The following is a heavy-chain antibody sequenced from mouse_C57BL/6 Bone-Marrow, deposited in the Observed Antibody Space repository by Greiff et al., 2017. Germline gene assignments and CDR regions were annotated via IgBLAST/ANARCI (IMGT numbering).Heavy chain of an antibody. J-gene: IGHJ2*01. Sequence: QVQLQPSGAELVRPGASVTLSCKASGYTFTDYEMHWVKQTPVHGLEWIGAIDPEPGGTAYTQKFKVKAILTADNSSRTAYMELRCLTSEDSAVYDCTRVNTTVAPYYFDYWGQGTTLTVSS. V-gene: IGHV1-15*01. D-gene: IGHD1-1*01. CDR1: GYTFTDYE. CDR3: TRVNTTVAPYYFDY. CDR2: IDPEPGGT.